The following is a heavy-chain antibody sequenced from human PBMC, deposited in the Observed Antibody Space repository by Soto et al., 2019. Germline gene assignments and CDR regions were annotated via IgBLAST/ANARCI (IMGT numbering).Heavy chain of an antibody. J-gene: IGHJ4*02. CDR3: ARDRGTVTTSYVDY. CDR1: GGSISSGGYY. CDR2: IYYSGST. Sequence: QVQLQESGPGLVKPSQTLSLTCTVSGGSISSGGYYWSWIRQHPGKGLEWIGYIYYSGSTYYNPSLRSRVTXXVXTXXNQFSLKLSSVTAADTAVYYCARDRGTVTTSYVDYWGQGTLVTVSS. D-gene: IGHD4-17*01. V-gene: IGHV4-31*03.